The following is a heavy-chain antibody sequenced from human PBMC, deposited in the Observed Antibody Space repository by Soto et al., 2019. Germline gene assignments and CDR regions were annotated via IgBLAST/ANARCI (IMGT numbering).Heavy chain of an antibody. CDR3: ASLIGRPVTPGY. V-gene: IGHV1-69*13. J-gene: IGHJ1*01. Sequence: SVKVSCKASGGTFSSYAISWVRQAPGQGLEWMGGIIPIFGTANYAQKFQGRVTITADESTSTAYMELSSLRSEDTAVYYCASLIGRPVTPGYWGQGTLVTVSS. CDR2: IIPIFGTA. D-gene: IGHD4-17*01. CDR1: GGTFSSYA.